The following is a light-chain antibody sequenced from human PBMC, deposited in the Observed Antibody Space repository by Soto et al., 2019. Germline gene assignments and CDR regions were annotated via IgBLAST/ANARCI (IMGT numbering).Light chain of an antibody. CDR3: QQYSEWPWT. J-gene: IGKJ1*01. Sequence: IVMTQSPATLSVSPGERATLSCRASQGIYSHLAWYQQKPGQAPRLLLYAASTRATGIPVRFSGGGSGTDFTLTISSLQSEDSAVYSCQQYSEWPWTFGQGTKVEIK. CDR1: QGIYSH. V-gene: IGKV3-15*01. CDR2: AAS.